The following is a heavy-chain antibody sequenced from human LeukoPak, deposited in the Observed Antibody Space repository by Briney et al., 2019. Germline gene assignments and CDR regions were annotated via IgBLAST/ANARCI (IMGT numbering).Heavy chain of an antibody. V-gene: IGHV3-53*01. CDR2: IYSGGST. J-gene: IGHJ4*02. CDR1: GFTVSSNY. CDR3: ARASYSGSYWTGWIDY. D-gene: IGHD1-26*01. Sequence: PGGSLRLSCAASGFTVSSNYMSWVRQAPGKGLEWVSVIYSGGSTYYADSVKGRFTISRDNSKNTLYLQMNSLRAEDTAVYYCARASYSGSYWTGWIDYWGQGTLVTVSS.